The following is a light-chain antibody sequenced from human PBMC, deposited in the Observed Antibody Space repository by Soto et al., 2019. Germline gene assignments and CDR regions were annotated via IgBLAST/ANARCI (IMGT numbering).Light chain of an antibody. V-gene: IGKV1-5*03. CDR2: RSS. Sequence: DIQMTQSPSTLSASVGDRVTVTCRASQSISDWLAWYQKKPGKAPKLLIYRSSTLDSGVPSRFSGSGSGTEFTLTISSLQPDDFATYSCQQYNSYSTFGQGTKVEIK. CDR1: QSISDW. J-gene: IGKJ1*01. CDR3: QQYNSYST.